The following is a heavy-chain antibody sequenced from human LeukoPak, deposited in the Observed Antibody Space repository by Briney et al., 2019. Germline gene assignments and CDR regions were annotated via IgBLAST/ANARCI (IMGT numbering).Heavy chain of an antibody. V-gene: IGHV4-59*01. CDR2: IYYSGST. CDR1: GGSISSYY. Sequence: SETLSLTCTVSGGSISSYYWSWIRQPPGKGLEWIGYIYYSGSTNYNPSLKSPVTISVDTSKNQFSLKLSSVTAADTAVYYCARDHDGSDAFDIWGQGTMVTVSS. CDR3: ARDHDGSDAFDI. J-gene: IGHJ3*02. D-gene: IGHD5-24*01.